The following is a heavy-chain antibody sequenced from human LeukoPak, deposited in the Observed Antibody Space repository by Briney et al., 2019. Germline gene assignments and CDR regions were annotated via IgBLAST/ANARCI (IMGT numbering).Heavy chain of an antibody. Sequence: GESLKISCKGSGYTFTSYDINWVRQATGQGLEWMGWMNPNSGNTGYAQKFQGRVTITRNTSISTAYMELSSLRSEDTAVYYCARAPRFLEWFLNWGQGTLVTVSS. D-gene: IGHD3-3*01. CDR2: MNPNSGNT. V-gene: IGHV1-8*03. CDR3: ARAPRFLEWFLN. J-gene: IGHJ4*02. CDR1: GYTFTSYD.